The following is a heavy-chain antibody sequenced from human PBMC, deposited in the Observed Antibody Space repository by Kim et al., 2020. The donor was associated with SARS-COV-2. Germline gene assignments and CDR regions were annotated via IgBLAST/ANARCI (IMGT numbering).Heavy chain of an antibody. D-gene: IGHD4-17*01. CDR1: GGSISSYY. Sequence: SETLSLTCTVSGGSISSYYWSWIRQPPGKGLEWIGYIYYSGSTNYNPSLKSRVTISVDTSKNQFSLKLSSVTAADTDVYYCARYDYGDTNWFDTWGQGTL. V-gene: IGHV4-59*08. J-gene: IGHJ5*02. CDR3: ARYDYGDTNWFDT. CDR2: IYYSGST.